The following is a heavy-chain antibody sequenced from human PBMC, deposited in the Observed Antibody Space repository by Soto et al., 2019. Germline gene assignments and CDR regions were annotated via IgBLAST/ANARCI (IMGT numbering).Heavy chain of an antibody. Sequence: QVQLVQSGAEVKKPGSSVKVSCKASGGTFSSYTISWVRQAPGQGLEWMGRIIPILGIANYAQKFQGRVTITAAKSTSTAYMELSSLRSEDTAVYYCARVRITMVRGVNDAFDIWGQGTMVTVSS. V-gene: IGHV1-69*02. D-gene: IGHD3-10*01. CDR2: IIPILGIA. CDR1: GGTFSSYT. CDR3: ARVRITMVRGVNDAFDI. J-gene: IGHJ3*02.